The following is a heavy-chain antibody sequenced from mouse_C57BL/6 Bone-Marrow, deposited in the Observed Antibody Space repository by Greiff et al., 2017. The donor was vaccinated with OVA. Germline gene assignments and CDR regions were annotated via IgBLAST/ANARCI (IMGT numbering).Heavy chain of an antibody. CDR3: TTMVTTRVLDY. CDR2: IDPETGGT. V-gene: IGHV1-15*01. J-gene: IGHJ2*01. CDR1: VYTFTDYE. Sequence: VQLQQSGAELVRPGASVTLSCKASVYTFTDYEMHWVKQTPVHGLEWIGAIDPETGGTAYNQKFKGKAILTADKSSSTAYMELRSLTSEDSAVYYCTTMVTTRVLDYWGQGTTLTVSS. D-gene: IGHD2-2*01.